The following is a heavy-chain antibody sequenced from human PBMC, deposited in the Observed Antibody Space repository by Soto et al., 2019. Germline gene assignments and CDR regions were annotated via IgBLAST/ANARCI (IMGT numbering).Heavy chain of an antibody. CDR2: IWYDGSNK. D-gene: IGHD6-19*01. CDR3: ARGSSGWGPYYFDY. CDR1: GFTFSSYG. V-gene: IGHV3-33*01. Sequence: QVQLVESGGGVVQPGRSLRLSCAASGFTFSSYGMHWVRQAPGKGLEWVAVIWYDGSNKYYADSVKGRFTISRDNSKNTLYLQMNSLRAEDTAVYYCARGSSGWGPYYFDYWGQGTLVTVSS. J-gene: IGHJ4*02.